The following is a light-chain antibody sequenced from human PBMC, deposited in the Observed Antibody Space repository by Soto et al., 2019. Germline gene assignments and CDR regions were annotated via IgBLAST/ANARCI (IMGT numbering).Light chain of an antibody. V-gene: IGKV3D-15*01. J-gene: IGKJ1*01. CDR1: QSVKNH. Sequence: EIVMTQSPATLSVSSGEGITLSCRSSQSVKNHLAWYQHKPGQSPRLLIYDASTRATGVPARFSAGGSGTEFTLVISSLQSEDAAVYFCQEYNSWTPGTFGQGTKVEIK. CDR2: DAS. CDR3: QEYNSWTPGT.